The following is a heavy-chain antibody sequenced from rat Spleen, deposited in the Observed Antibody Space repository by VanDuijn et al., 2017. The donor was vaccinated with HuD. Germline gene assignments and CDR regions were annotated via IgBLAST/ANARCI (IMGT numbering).Heavy chain of an antibody. CDR2: IWSGGTT. CDR3: THLWAY. CDR1: GFSLTSYG. J-gene: IGHJ2*01. V-gene: IGHV2-16*01. D-gene: IGHD4-6*01. Sequence: QVQLKESGPGLVQPSETLSLTCTVSGFSLTSYGVSWVRQPPEEGLEWIGGIWSGGTTEYCSSLKSRLSISRDTSKSQVLLKMNSLQTDDTAMYFCTHLWAYWGQGVMVTVSS.